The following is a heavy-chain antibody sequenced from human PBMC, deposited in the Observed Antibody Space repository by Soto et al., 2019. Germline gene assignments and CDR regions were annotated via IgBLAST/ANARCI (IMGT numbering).Heavy chain of an antibody. J-gene: IGHJ6*02. CDR1: GDSVSSNSAA. V-gene: IGHV6-1*01. Sequence: SQTLSLTCSISGDSVSSNSAAWDWIRQSPSRGLEWLGRTYYRSKWYNDYAVSVKSRITIKPDTSKNQFSLQLNSVTPEDTAVYYCARGTEAAGATGRGYYYYYYGMDVWGQGTTVTVSS. CDR2: TYYRSKWYN. CDR3: ARGTEAAGATGRGYYYYYYGMDV. D-gene: IGHD5-12*01.